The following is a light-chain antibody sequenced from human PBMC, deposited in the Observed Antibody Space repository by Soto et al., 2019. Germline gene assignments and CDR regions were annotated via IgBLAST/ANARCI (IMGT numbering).Light chain of an antibody. CDR1: QSISSY. CDR3: QQRSNWPPWT. CDR2: DAS. J-gene: IGKJ1*01. V-gene: IGKV3-11*01. Sequence: EIVLTQSPATLSLFLGERATLSCRASQSISSYLAWYQQKPGQAPRLLIYDASNRATGIPARFSGSGSGTDFTLTISSLAPEDFAVYYCQQRSNWPPWTFGQGTKVDIK.